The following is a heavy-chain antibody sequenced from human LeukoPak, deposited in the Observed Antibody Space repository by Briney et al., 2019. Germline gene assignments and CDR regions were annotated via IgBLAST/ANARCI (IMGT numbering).Heavy chain of an antibody. CDR3: ARSNGPTTADHYYYGMDV. CDR2: IYYSGST. J-gene: IGHJ6*02. Sequence: SGTLSLTCTVSGGSISSSSYYWGWIRQPPGKGPEWIGSIYYSGSTYYNPSLKSRVTISVDTSKNQFSLKLSSVTAADTAVYYCARSNGPTTADHYYYGMDVWGQGTTVTVSS. V-gene: IGHV4-39*01. D-gene: IGHD4-17*01. CDR1: GGSISSSSYY.